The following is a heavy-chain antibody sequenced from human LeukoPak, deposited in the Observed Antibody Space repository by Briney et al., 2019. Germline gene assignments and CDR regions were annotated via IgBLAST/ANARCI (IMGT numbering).Heavy chain of an antibody. J-gene: IGHJ4*02. D-gene: IGHD3-3*01. CDR1: GFTFDDYA. V-gene: IGHV3-9*01. CDR2: ISWNSGSI. CDR3: AKDSRLRFLEWPDY. Sequence: PGGSLRLSCAASGFTFDDYALHWVRQAPGKGVEWVSGISWNSGSIVYADSVKGRFTISRDNARNSLYLQMNSLRAEDTALYYCAKDSRLRFLEWPDYWGQGTLVTVSS.